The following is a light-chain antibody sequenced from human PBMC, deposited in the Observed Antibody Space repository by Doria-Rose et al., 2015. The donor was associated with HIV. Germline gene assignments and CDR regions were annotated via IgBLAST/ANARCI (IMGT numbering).Light chain of an antibody. CDR3: LQHNTYPRT. Sequence: PSSLSASVGDRVTITCRASQDITNDLGWYQQKLGKAPKRLIYAASTLQSGVPSRFSGSGSGTEFTLTINTLQPEDFATYYCLQHNTYPRTFGQGTKVEIK. V-gene: IGKV1-17*01. CDR1: QDITND. J-gene: IGKJ1*01. CDR2: AAS.